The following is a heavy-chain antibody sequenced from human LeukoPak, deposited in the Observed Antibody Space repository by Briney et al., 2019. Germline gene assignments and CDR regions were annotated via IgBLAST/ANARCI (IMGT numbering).Heavy chain of an antibody. CDR1: GGSISSSNW. Sequence: SETLSLTCAVSGGSISSSNWWSWVRQPPGKGLEWIGEIYHSGSTDYNPSLKSRVTISVDKSKNQCSLKLSSVTAADTAVYYCARGVTGWFGELPLAPSMDVWGKGTTVTVSS. D-gene: IGHD3-10*01. CDR3: ARGVTGWFGELPLAPSMDV. V-gene: IGHV4-4*02. CDR2: IYHSGST. J-gene: IGHJ6*04.